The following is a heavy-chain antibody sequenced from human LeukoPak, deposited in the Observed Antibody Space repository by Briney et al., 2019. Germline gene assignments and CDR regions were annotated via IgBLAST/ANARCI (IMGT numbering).Heavy chain of an antibody. Sequence: GASVKVSCKASGYTYTSYDINWVRQATGQGLEWMGWMNPNSGNTGYAQKFQGRVTMTRDTSISTAYMELSNLRSDDTAVYYCAREFGSFDQWGQGTLVTVSS. V-gene: IGHV1-8*01. CDR1: GYTYTSYD. CDR2: MNPNSGNT. D-gene: IGHD3-16*01. CDR3: AREFGSFDQ. J-gene: IGHJ4*02.